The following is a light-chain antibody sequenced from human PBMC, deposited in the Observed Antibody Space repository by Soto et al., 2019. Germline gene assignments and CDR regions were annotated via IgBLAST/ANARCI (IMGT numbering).Light chain of an antibody. CDR2: GTS. CDR3: EGHCTSAGT. Sequence: LIQTPRTRAVSRDNGDTGCCSASQSVSSGNLAWYQQKPGQAPRLLIYGTSNRATGIPDRFIGSEHETAFALALLSLECGDFAVHNCEGHCTSAGTFARGTKVDIK. V-gene: IGKV3-20*01. J-gene: IGKJ1*01. CDR1: QSVSSGN.